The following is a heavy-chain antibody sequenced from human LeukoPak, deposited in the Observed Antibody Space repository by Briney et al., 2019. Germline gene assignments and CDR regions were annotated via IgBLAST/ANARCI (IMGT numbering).Heavy chain of an antibody. CDR1: GFTFSSAW. CDR3: AKVNYYEPYF. D-gene: IGHD3-22*01. CDR2: IKSKTDGETA. Sequence: GGSLRLSCAASGFTFSSAWMNWVRQTPGKGLEWVGRIKSKTDGETADYAAPVKGRFTISRDDSEDTLYLHMNSLRTEDTAVYYCAKVNYYEPYFWGQGTLVTVSS. J-gene: IGHJ4*02. V-gene: IGHV3-15*07.